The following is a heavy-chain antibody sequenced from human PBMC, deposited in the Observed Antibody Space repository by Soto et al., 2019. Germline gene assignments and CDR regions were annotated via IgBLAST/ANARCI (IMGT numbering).Heavy chain of an antibody. V-gene: IGHV3-30*18. CDR2: ISYDGSNK. Sequence: GGSLRLSCAASGFTFSSYGMHWVRQAPGKGLEWVAVISYDGSNKYYADSVKGRFTISRDNSKNTLYLQMNSLRAEDTAVYYCAKDLFSGDYYDSSGYQPDHWGQGT. D-gene: IGHD3-22*01. J-gene: IGHJ1*01. CDR3: AKDLFSGDYYDSSGYQPDH. CDR1: GFTFSSYG.